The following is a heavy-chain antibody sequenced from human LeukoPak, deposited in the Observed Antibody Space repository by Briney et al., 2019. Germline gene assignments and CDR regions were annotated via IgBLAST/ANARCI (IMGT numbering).Heavy chain of an antibody. J-gene: IGHJ3*02. CDR2: IFYRGSI. V-gene: IGHV4-59*12. Sequence: SETLSLTCTVSGGSISNYYWSWIRQPPGKGLEWIGYIFYRGSIDYSPSLQSRVTISVDTSKNHLSLRLTSVTAADTAVYFCARGVVLGQDDAFDIWGRGTMVTVTS. CDR1: GGSISNYY. D-gene: IGHD3/OR15-3a*01. CDR3: ARGVVLGQDDAFDI.